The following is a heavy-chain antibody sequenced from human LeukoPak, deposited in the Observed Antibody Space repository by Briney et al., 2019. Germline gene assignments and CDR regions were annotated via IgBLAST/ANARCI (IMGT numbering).Heavy chain of an antibody. Sequence: GESLKISCKGSGYSFTSYWIGWVRQMPGKGLEWMGIIYPGDSDTRYSPSFQGQVTISADKSISTAYLQWSSLKASDTAMYYCARQDSSGYYYPYYGMDVWGQGTTVTVSS. CDR3: ARQDSSGYYYPYYGMDV. CDR1: GYSFTSYW. D-gene: IGHD3-22*01. CDR2: IYPGDSDT. V-gene: IGHV5-51*01. J-gene: IGHJ6*02.